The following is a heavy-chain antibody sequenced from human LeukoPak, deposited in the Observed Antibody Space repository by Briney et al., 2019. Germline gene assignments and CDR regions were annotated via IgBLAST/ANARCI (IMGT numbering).Heavy chain of an antibody. CDR3: SKSSSGWYGGFDY. CDR2: LSYDGSEK. CDR1: GFTFSTYG. J-gene: IGHJ4*02. D-gene: IGHD6-19*01. Sequence: GGALRLSCAASGFTFSTYGMHWVRQAPGKGLEWVAVLSYDGSEKYYADSVKGRCTISRDNSKNTLYLEINSLRAEDTAVYYCSKSSSGWYGGFDYWGQGTLVTVSS. V-gene: IGHV3-30*18.